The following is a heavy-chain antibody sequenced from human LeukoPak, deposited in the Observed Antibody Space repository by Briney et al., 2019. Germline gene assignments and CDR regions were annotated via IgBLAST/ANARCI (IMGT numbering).Heavy chain of an antibody. CDR1: GFTFSSYA. J-gene: IGHJ4*02. Sequence: GGSLRLSCAASGFTFSSYAMSWVRQAPGKGLEWVSAIAGSGGSTYYADSVKARFTISRDNSKNTLYLQMNSLRAEDTAVYYCAKDREGGNDYWGQGTLVTVSS. CDR3: AKDREGGNDY. D-gene: IGHD4-23*01. V-gene: IGHV3-23*01. CDR2: IAGSGGST.